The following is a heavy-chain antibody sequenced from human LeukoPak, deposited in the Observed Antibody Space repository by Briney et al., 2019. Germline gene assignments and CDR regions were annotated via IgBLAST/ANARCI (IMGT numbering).Heavy chain of an antibody. J-gene: IGHJ4*02. CDR3: ARLISSAWTPDY. Sequence: SETLSLTCTVSGGSISSSSYYWIWIRQPPGKGLEGSGHTYYSGNTYYNPTLKSRVTISVDSSQNQFSLKLNSVTAADTAVYCCARLISSAWTPDYWGQGTLVTVSS. V-gene: IGHV4-39*01. D-gene: IGHD6-19*01. CDR2: TYYSGNT. CDR1: GGSISSSSYY.